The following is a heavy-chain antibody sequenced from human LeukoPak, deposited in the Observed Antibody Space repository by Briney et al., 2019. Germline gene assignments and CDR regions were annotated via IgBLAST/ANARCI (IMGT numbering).Heavy chain of an antibody. J-gene: IGHJ5*02. Sequence: PGGSLRLSCAASGFTFSSYSMNWVRQAPGKGLEWVSTISSSSSYIYYADSVKGRFTISRDNAKNSLYLQMNSLRAEDTAVYYCARDLFQKGNWFDPWGQGTLVTVSS. D-gene: IGHD2/OR15-2a*01. CDR2: ISSSSSYI. V-gene: IGHV3-21*01. CDR3: ARDLFQKGNWFDP. CDR1: GFTFSSYS.